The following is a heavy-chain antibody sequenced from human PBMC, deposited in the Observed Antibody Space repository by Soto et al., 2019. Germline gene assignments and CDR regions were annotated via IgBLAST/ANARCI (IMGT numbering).Heavy chain of an antibody. CDR3: ARGGSGGHSRNYYYYGMDV. V-gene: IGHV4-4*07. CDR1: GGSISSYY. Sequence: QVQLQESGPGLVKPSETLSLTCTVSGGSISSYYWSWIRQPAGKGLEWIGRIYTSGSTNYNPSLKGRVTMAVDTSKNQFSLKLSSVTAADTAVYYCARGGSGGHSRNYYYYGMDVWGQGTTVTVSS. J-gene: IGHJ6*02. D-gene: IGHD3-10*01. CDR2: IYTSGST.